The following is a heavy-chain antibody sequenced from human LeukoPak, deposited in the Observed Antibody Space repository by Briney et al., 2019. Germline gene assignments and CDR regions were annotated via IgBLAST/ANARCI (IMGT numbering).Heavy chain of an antibody. J-gene: IGHJ4*02. CDR2: ISGSGGST. CDR1: GFTFSSYA. V-gene: IGHV3-23*01. D-gene: IGHD6-25*01. CDR3: AKVTAAGTVFDY. Sequence: GGSLRLSCAASGFTFSSYAMSWVRQAPGKGLEWVSAISGSGGSTYYADSVKGRFTISRDNSKNTLYLQMNSLIAEDTAVYYCAKVTAAGTVFDYWGKGTLVTVSS.